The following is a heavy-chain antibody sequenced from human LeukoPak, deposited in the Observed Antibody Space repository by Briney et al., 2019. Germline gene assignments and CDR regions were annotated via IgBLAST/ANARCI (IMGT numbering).Heavy chain of an antibody. D-gene: IGHD3-10*01. Sequence: GGSLRLSCAASGFTFSSYAVHWVRQAPGKGLEYVSAITSDGGRTYYANSVKGRFTISRDNSKNTLYLQMGSLRAEGMAVYYCARSRGLDVHYYYYMDVWGKGTTVTASS. J-gene: IGHJ6*03. CDR1: GFTFSSYA. CDR3: ARSRGLDVHYYYYMDV. CDR2: ITSDGGRT. V-gene: IGHV3-64*01.